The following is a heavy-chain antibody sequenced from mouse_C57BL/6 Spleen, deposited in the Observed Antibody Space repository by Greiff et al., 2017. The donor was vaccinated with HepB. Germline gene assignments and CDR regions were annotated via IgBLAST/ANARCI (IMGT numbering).Heavy chain of an antibody. CDR2: ISSGSSTI. J-gene: IGHJ4*01. V-gene: IGHV5-17*01. D-gene: IGHD4-1*01. Sequence: EVQRVESGGGLVKPGGSLKLSCAASGFTFSDYGMHWVRQAPEKGLEWVAYISSGSSTIYYADTVKGRFTISRDNAKNTLFLQMTSLRSEDTAMYYCARGGDWEDYAMDYWGQGTSVTVSS. CDR3: ARGGDWEDYAMDY. CDR1: GFTFSDYG.